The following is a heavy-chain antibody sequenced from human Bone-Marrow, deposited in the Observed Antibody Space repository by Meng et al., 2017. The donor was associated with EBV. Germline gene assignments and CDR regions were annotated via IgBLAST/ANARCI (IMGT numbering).Heavy chain of an antibody. CDR3: ARGGVVVEAATPPDR. CDR1: GETFSSYT. Sequence: QGQLVQLGAGGKKPGSPVKGSCKAFGETFSSYTFPWVRQAPGQGLGWMGGIIPLFGTTDYAQNFQGRVTITADEVTSTVYMELASLRSDDTAVYFCARGGVVVEAATPPDRWGQGTLVTVS. D-gene: IGHD2-15*01. V-gene: IGHV1-69*01. J-gene: IGHJ5*02. CDR2: IIPLFGTT.